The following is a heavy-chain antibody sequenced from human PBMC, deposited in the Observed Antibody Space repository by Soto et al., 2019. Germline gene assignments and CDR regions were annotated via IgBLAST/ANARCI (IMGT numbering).Heavy chain of an antibody. V-gene: IGHV4-31*03. Sequence: QVQLQESGPGLVKPSQTLSLTCTVSGGSISSGGYYWSWIRQHPGKGLEWIGYIYYSGSTYYNPSLKSRVTISVDTSKNHFSLKLSSVTAADTAVYYCARDPASHSYWRGFFDYWGQGTLVTVSS. J-gene: IGHJ4*02. CDR1: GGSISSGGYY. CDR2: IYYSGST. D-gene: IGHD1-26*01. CDR3: ARDPASHSYWRGFFDY.